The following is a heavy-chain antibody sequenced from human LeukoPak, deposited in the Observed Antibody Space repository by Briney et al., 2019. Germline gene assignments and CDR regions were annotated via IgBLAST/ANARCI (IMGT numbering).Heavy chain of an antibody. Sequence: ASVKVSCKASGGTFSSYAISWVRQAPGQGLEWMGGIIPILGTANYAQKFQGRVTITADESTSTAYMELSSLRSEDTAVYYCARVYNWNDLSFDYWGQGTLVTVSS. V-gene: IGHV1-69*13. CDR1: GGTFSSYA. CDR2: IIPILGTA. J-gene: IGHJ4*02. CDR3: ARVYNWNDLSFDY. D-gene: IGHD1-20*01.